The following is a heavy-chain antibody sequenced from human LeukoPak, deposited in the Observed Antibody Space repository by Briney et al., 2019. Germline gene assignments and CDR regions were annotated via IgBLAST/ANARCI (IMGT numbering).Heavy chain of an antibody. J-gene: IGHJ4*02. D-gene: IGHD4-17*01. Sequence: GGSLRLSCAASGFTFSSYAMSWVRQAPGKGLEWVSAISGSGGSTYYADSVKGRFTISRDNSKNTLYLQMNSLRAEDTAVYYCARGDLDYGDFFDYWGQGTLVTVSS. V-gene: IGHV3-23*01. CDR1: GFTFSSYA. CDR2: ISGSGGST. CDR3: ARGDLDYGDFFDY.